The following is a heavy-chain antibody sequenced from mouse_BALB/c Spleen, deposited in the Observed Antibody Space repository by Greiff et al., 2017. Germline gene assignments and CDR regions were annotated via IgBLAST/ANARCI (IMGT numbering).Heavy chain of an antibody. CDR3: AKPPYYGSSYGCAY. V-gene: IGHV14-3*02. CDR2: IDPANGNT. J-gene: IGHJ3*01. D-gene: IGHD1-1*01. Sequence: EVQLQQSGAELVKPGASVKLSCTASGFNIKDTYMHWVKQRPEQGLEWIGRIDPANGNTKYDPKFQGKATITADTSSNTAYLQLSSLTSEDTAVYYCAKPPYYGSSYGCAYWGQGTLVTVSA. CDR1: GFNIKDTY.